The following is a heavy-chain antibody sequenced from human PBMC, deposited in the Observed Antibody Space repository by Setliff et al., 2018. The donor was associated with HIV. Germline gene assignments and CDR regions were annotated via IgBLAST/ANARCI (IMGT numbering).Heavy chain of an antibody. V-gene: IGHV3-48*01. CDR2: ISGLGGGTI. CDR3: AGAGVVEGYYYYYYMDV. CDR1: GFIFDSYS. J-gene: IGHJ6*03. Sequence: GESLKISCATSGFIFDSYSIIWVRQAPGKGLEWVSYISGLGGGTIYYADSVRGRFTISRDDAEKSVYLQMNSLRAEDTAVYYCAGAGVVEGYYYYYYMDVWGKGTTVTVSS. D-gene: IGHD2-15*01.